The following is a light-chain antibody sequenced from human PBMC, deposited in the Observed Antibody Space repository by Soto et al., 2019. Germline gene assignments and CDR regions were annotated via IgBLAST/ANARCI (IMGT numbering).Light chain of an antibody. Sequence: DTQMTQSPSSLSASIGDRVTITCRASQSVRTHLNWYHQKPGKAPELLISAASSLQAGVPSRFSGSGSGTDFTLTISSLHPEDFGDYYCQQSYSPPRTFGQGTNLEIK. V-gene: IGKV1-39*01. J-gene: IGKJ2*01. CDR2: AAS. CDR1: QSVRTH. CDR3: QQSYSPPRT.